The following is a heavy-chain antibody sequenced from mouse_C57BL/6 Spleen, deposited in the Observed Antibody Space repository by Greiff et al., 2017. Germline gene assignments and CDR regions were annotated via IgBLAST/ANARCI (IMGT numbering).Heavy chain of an antibody. CDR3: ARGDGSSPAWFAY. D-gene: IGHD1-1*01. Sequence: VQLQQSGAELVKPGASVKISCKSSGYAFSSYWMNWVKQRPGKGLEWIGQIYPGDGDPNYNGKFKGKAPLTADKSSSTAYMQLSSLTSEDSAVYFGARGDGSSPAWFAYWGQGTLVTVSA. J-gene: IGHJ3*01. V-gene: IGHV1-80*01. CDR2: IYPGDGDP. CDR1: GYAFSSYW.